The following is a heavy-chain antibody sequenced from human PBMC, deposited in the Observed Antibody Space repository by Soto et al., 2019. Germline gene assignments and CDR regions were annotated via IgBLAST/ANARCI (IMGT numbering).Heavy chain of an antibody. D-gene: IGHD1-1*01. Sequence: LSLTCFVSGGSISSRSHNWGWIRQPPGKGLEWIGYIYYSGNTNYNPSLKSRVTISVDTSKNQFSLKLSSVTAADTAVYYCARRYAYSFDYWGQGTLVTVSS. V-gene: IGHV4-61*05. CDR2: IYYSGNT. J-gene: IGHJ4*02. CDR1: GGSISSRSHN. CDR3: ARRYAYSFDY.